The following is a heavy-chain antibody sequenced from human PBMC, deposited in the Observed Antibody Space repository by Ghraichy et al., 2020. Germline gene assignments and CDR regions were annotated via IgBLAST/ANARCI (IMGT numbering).Heavy chain of an antibody. CDR1: GFTFSSYA. CDR2: MSGSGGNT. Sequence: LSLTCVASGFTFSSYAMSWVRQAPGKRLEWVSGMSGSGGNTYNAGSVKGRFTISRDNSKNTLYLQVNSLRAEDTAIYYCAKDRGDFWTSYYSGAFDIWGQGTMVMVSS. CDR3: AKDRGDFWTSYYSGAFDI. V-gene: IGHV3-23*01. J-gene: IGHJ3*02. D-gene: IGHD3/OR15-3a*01.